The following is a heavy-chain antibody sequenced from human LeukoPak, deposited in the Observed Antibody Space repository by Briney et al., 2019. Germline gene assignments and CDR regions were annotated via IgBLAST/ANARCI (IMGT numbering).Heavy chain of an antibody. D-gene: IGHD3-22*01. Sequence: GASVKVSCKASGYTFTSYAMHWVRQAPGQRLEWMGWINAGNGNTKYSQEFQGRVTITRDTSASTAYMELSSLRSEDMAVYYCARAPYYYDSSGYYAHAFDIWAKGQWSPSLQ. V-gene: IGHV1-3*03. CDR3: ARAPYYYDSSGYYAHAFDI. CDR2: INAGNGNT. J-gene: IGHJ3*02. CDR1: GYTFTSYA.